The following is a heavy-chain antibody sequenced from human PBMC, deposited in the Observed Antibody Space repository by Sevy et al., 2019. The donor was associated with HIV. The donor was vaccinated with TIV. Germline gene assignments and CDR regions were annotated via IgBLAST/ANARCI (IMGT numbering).Heavy chain of an antibody. CDR3: ARDGAGGTTNSGMDV. D-gene: IGHD1-7*01. J-gene: IGHJ6*02. V-gene: IGHV1-2*06. CDR2: VFPNSGGT. CDR1: GYTFTGDY. Sequence: ASVKVSCKASGYTFTGDYLHWVRQAPGHGLEWMGRVFPNSGGTKNAQKFQGRVTMTRDTSIRTAYMELSRLRSDDTAVYYCARDGAGGTTNSGMDVWGQGTTVTVSS.